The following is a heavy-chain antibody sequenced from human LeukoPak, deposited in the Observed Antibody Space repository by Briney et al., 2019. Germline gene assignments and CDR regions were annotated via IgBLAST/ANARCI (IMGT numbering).Heavy chain of an antibody. CDR1: GYTFTSYG. Sequence: GASVKVSCKASGYTFTSYGISWVRQAPGQGLEWMGWISAYNGNTNYAQKLQGRVTMTTDTSTSTAYMELRSLRSDDTAVYYCARDYSYSSSWYAYYYYGMDVWGQGTTVTVSS. J-gene: IGHJ6*02. V-gene: IGHV1-18*01. D-gene: IGHD6-13*01. CDR2: ISAYNGNT. CDR3: ARDYSYSSSWYAYYYYGMDV.